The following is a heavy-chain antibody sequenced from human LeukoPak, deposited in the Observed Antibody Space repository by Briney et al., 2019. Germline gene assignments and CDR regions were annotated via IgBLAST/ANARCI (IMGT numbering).Heavy chain of an antibody. CDR2: IYYSGST. Sequence: SETLSLTCTVSGGSISSYYWSWIRQPPGKGLEWIGYIYYSGSTNYSPSLKSRVTISVDTYKNQFSLKLSFVTAAGTAVYYCARAGTYYDILTGYRPNDAFDIWGQGTMVTVSS. CDR1: GGSISSYY. V-gene: IGHV4-59*01. D-gene: IGHD3-9*01. CDR3: ARAGTYYDILTGYRPNDAFDI. J-gene: IGHJ3*02.